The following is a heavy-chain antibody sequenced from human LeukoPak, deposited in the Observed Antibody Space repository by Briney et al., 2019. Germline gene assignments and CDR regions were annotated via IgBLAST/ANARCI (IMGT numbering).Heavy chain of an antibody. V-gene: IGHV4-59*01. CDR2: IYYSGGA. CDR3: ARSPTGGSPFFDY. D-gene: IGHD2-15*01. CDR1: GGSISTYY. J-gene: IGHJ4*02. Sequence: SETLSLTCTVSGGSISTYYWSWIRQPPGKGLEWIGYIYYSGGADYNPSLKSRLTISVDTSKNQFSLRLSSVTAADTAAYYCARSPTGGSPFFDYWGQGTLVTVSS.